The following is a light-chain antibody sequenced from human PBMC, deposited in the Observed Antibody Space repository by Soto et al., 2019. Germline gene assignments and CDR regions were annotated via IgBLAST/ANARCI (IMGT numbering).Light chain of an antibody. CDR2: KNN. J-gene: IGLJ3*02. V-gene: IGLV1-51*02. CDR1: TSNIGNNY. CDR3: GTWDNSLSSHV. Sequence: QSVLTQPPSVSAAPGQKVTISCSGSTSNIGNNYVAWYQQLPGTGPKLLIYKNNQRPSGVPDRFSGSKSGTSATLAITGLQTGDEADYHCGTWDNSLSSHVFGGGTQLTVL.